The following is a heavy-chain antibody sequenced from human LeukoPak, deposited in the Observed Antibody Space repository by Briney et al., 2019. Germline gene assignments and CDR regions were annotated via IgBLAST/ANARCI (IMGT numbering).Heavy chain of an antibody. CDR2: IYHSEST. CDR3: ARDSSGWYRWFDP. CDR1: GYSISSGYY. D-gene: IGHD6-19*01. Sequence: SETLSLTCTVSGYSISSGYYWGWIRQPPGKGLEWIGSIYHSESTYYNPSLKSRVTISVDTSKNQFSLKLNSVTAADTAFYYCARDSSGWYRWFDPWGQGTRVTVSS. J-gene: IGHJ5*02. V-gene: IGHV4-38-2*02.